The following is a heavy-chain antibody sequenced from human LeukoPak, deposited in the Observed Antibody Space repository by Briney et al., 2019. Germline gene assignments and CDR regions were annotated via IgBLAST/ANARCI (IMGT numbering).Heavy chain of an antibody. J-gene: IGHJ4*02. D-gene: IGHD4-23*01. CDR1: GFTFSNYW. V-gene: IGHV3-74*01. CDR3: AKDRGKGAPGRGNSLDY. Sequence: GGSLRLSCAASGFTFSNYWMHWVRQAPGKGLVWVSRINSDGSSRNYADSVKGRFTISRDNAKNTLYLQMNSLRAEDTAVYYCAKDRGKGAPGRGNSLDYWGQGTLVTVSS. CDR2: INSDGSSR.